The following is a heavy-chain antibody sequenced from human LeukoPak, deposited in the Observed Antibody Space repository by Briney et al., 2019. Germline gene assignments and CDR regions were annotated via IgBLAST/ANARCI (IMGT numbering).Heavy chain of an antibody. CDR2: IYYSGST. D-gene: IGHD3-22*01. V-gene: IGHV4-59*01. CDR3: ARRGYYDSSGYYYGVHAFDI. CDR1: GGSISNYY. Sequence: SETLSLTCTVSGGSISNYYWSWIRQPPGKGLEWIGYIYYSGSTNYNPSPKSRVTISVDTSKNQFSLKLSSVTAADTAVYYCARRGYYDSSGYYYGVHAFDIWGQGTMVTVSS. J-gene: IGHJ3*02.